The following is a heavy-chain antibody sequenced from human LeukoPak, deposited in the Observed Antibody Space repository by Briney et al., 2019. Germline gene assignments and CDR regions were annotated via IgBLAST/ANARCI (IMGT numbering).Heavy chain of an antibody. CDR1: GDSVASNSAA. CDR3: ARDSIAAAGSLGY. V-gene: IGHV6-1*01. CDR2: TYYRSKWYN. D-gene: IGHD6-13*01. Sequence: SQTLSLTCAISGDSVASNSAAWNWIRQSPSRGLNWLGRTYYRSKWYNDYAVSVKSRITINPDTSKNQFSLRLNSVTPEDTAVYYCARDSIAAAGSLGYWGQGTLVTVSS. J-gene: IGHJ4*02.